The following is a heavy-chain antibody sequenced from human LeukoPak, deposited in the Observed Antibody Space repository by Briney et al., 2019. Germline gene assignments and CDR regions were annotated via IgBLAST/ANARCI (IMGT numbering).Heavy chain of an antibody. CDR1: GFTFSSYW. CDR3: SRISAAKGAFDL. J-gene: IGHJ3*01. Sequence: GGSLRLSCAASGFTFSSYWMNWVRQAPGKGLVWVSRINSDGSSTCYADSVKGRFTISRDNAKNTLYLQMNSLRAEDTAVYYVSRISAAKGAFDLGGEGTMVTVSS. CDR2: INSDGSST. V-gene: IGHV3-74*01. D-gene: IGHD3-16*02.